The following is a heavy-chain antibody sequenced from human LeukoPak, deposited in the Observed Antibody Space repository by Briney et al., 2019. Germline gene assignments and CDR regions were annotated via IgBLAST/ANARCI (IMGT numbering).Heavy chain of an antibody. Sequence: GGSLRLSCAASGFTFDDHGMNWVRQAPGKGLEWVSGINWNGGTTGYVDSVKGRFTISRDNAKNSLYLQMNSLRAEDTAVYYCARGKEYFDWLLRAYYFDYWGQGALVTVSS. D-gene: IGHD3-9*01. CDR2: INWNGGTT. J-gene: IGHJ4*02. CDR1: GFTFDDHG. CDR3: ARGKEYFDWLLRAYYFDY. V-gene: IGHV3-20*04.